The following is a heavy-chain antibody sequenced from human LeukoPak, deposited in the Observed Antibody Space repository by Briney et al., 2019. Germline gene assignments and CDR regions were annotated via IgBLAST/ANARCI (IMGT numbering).Heavy chain of an antibody. D-gene: IGHD3-22*01. CDR1: GFTFRSYG. Sequence: PGGSLRLSCAASGFTFRSYGMHWVRQAPGKGLEYVSAISSNGGRTYYANPVKGRFTISRDNSRNTQYLQMGSLRAEDMAVYYCATYYYDSGGFHFHHWGQGTLVTVSS. CDR3: ATYYYDSGGFHFHH. V-gene: IGHV3-64*01. J-gene: IGHJ1*01. CDR2: ISSNGGRT.